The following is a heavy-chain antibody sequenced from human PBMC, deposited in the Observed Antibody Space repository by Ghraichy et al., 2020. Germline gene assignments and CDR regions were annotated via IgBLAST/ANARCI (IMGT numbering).Heavy chain of an antibody. CDR1: GGSFSGYY. J-gene: IGHJ6*03. V-gene: IGHV4-34*01. CDR3: ARGSKGYSYGPYYYYYYYMDV. Sequence: SETLSLTCAVYGGSFSGYYWSWIRQPPGKGLEWIGEINHSGSTNYNPSLKSRVTISVDTSKNQFSLKLSSVTAADTAVYYCARGSKGYSYGPYYYYYYYMDVWGKGTTVTVSS. CDR2: INHSGST. D-gene: IGHD5-18*01.